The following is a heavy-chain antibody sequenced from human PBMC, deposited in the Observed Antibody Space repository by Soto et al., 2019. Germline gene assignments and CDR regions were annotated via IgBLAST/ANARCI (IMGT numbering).Heavy chain of an antibody. CDR2: IIPIFGTA. J-gene: IGHJ1*01. CDR1: GGTFSSYA. V-gene: IGHV1-69*06. Sequence: ASVKVSCKASGGTFSSYAISWVRQAPGQGLEWMGRIIPIFGTANYAQKFQGRVTITADKSTSTAYMELSSLRSEDTAVYYCARVPWGMVRGAHAEYFQHWGQGTLVTVSS. CDR3: ARVPWGMVRGAHAEYFQH. D-gene: IGHD3-10*01.